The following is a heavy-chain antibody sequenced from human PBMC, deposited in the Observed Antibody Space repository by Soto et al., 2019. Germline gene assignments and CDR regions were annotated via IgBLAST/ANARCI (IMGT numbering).Heavy chain of an antibody. V-gene: IGHV3-33*01. J-gene: IGHJ4*02. D-gene: IGHD1-26*01. CDR3: ARDELSYADDHYFDY. CDR1: GFTFSSYG. CDR2: IWYDGSNK. Sequence: GGSLRLSCAASGFTFSSYGMHWVRQAPGKGLEWVAVIWYDGSNKYYADSVKGRFTISGDNSKNTLYLQMNSLRAEDTAVYYCARDELSYADDHYFDYWGQGTLVTVSS.